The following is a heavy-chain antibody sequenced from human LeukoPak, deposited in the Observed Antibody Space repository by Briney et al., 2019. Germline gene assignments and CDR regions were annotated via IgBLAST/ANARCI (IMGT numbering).Heavy chain of an antibody. V-gene: IGHV3-7*01. CDR3: ARMYYDFWSGYRAGLDYFDY. D-gene: IGHD3-3*01. Sequence: PGGSLRLSCAASGFTFSSYWMSWVRQAPGKGLEWVANIKQEGSEKYYVDSVKGRFTISRDNAENSLYLQMNSLRAEDTAVYYCARMYYDFWSGYRAGLDYFDYWGQGTLVTVSS. J-gene: IGHJ4*02. CDR2: IKQEGSEK. CDR1: GFTFSSYW.